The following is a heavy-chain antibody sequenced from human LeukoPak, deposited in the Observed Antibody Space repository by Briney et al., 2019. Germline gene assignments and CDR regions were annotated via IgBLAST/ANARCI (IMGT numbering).Heavy chain of an antibody. D-gene: IGHD2-15*01. CDR3: AKDRLHCSGGSCYSGYFDY. Sequence: GGSLRLSCVASGFTFSSYGMHWVRQAPGKGLEWVAVIWYDGSNKYYADSVKGRFTISRDNSKNTLYLQMNSLRAEDTAVYYCAKDRLHCSGGSCYSGYFDYWGQGTLVTVSS. CDR1: GFTFSSYG. J-gene: IGHJ4*02. V-gene: IGHV3-33*06. CDR2: IWYDGSNK.